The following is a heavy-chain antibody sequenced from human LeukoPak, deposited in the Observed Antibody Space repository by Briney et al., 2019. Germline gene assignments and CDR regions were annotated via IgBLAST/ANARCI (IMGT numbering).Heavy chain of an antibody. CDR2: INHSGST. CDR3: ARGSGYGGGYYYYYMDV. CDR1: GGSFSGYY. Sequence: TSETLSLTCAVYGGSFSGYYWSWIRQPPGKGLEWIGEINHSGSTNYNPSLKSRVTISVDTPKNQFSLKLSSVTAADTAVYYCARGSGYGGGYYYYYMDVWGKGTTVTVSS. J-gene: IGHJ6*03. V-gene: IGHV4-34*01. D-gene: IGHD3-22*01.